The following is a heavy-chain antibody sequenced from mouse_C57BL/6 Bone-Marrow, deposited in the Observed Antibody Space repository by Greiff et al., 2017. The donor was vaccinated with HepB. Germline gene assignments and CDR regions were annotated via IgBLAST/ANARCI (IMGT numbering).Heavy chain of an antibody. D-gene: IGHD3-1*01. J-gene: IGHJ1*01. V-gene: IGHV14-4*01. CDR3: TTLPLHLAGAY. CDR1: GFNIKDDY. Sequence: VQLKQSGAELVRPGASVKLSCKASGFNIKDDYMHWVKQRPEQGLEWIGWIDPENGDTEYDSKFKGKATITADTSSNTAYLQLSSLTSEDTAVYYCTTLPLHLAGAYWGQGTPVTVSS. CDR2: IDPENGDT.